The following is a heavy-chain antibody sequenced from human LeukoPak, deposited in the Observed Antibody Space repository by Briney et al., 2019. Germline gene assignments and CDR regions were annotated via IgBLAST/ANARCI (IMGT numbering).Heavy chain of an antibody. D-gene: IGHD1-26*01. Sequence: GGSLRLSCAASGFTVSRNYMNWVRQAPGQGLGWVSIIYSGGTTYYADSVKGRFTISRDNSKNTLYLQMNSLRAEDTAVYYCARDQGGSYFYYFDYWGQGTLVTVSS. CDR1: GFTVSRNY. CDR2: IYSGGTT. CDR3: ARDQGGSYFYYFDY. V-gene: IGHV3-66*01. J-gene: IGHJ4*02.